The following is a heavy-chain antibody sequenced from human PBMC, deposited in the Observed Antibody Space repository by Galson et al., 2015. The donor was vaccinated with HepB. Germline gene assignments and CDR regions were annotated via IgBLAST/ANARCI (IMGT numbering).Heavy chain of an antibody. V-gene: IGHV3-30*03. CDR2: ISYDGSNK. Sequence: SLRLSCAASGFTFSSYGMHWVRQAPGKGLEWVAVISYDGSNKYYADSVKGRFTISRDNSKNTLYLQMNSLRAGDTAVYHCTREGESSNGWYADSWGQGTLVTVSS. J-gene: IGHJ4*02. D-gene: IGHD6-19*01. CDR3: TREGESSNGWYADS. CDR1: GFTFSSYG.